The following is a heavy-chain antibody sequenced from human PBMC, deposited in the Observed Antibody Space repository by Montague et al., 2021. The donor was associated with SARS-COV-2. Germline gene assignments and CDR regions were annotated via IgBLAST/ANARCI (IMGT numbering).Heavy chain of an antibody. CDR2: IDWDDDK. V-gene: IGHV2-70*01. CDR1: GFSLSTSGMC. CDR3: ARTLHDILTGYYSFDY. D-gene: IGHD3-9*01. J-gene: IGHJ4*02. Sequence: PALVKPTQTLTLTCTFSGFSLSTSGMCVSWIRQPPGKALEWLALIDWDDDKYYSTSLKTRLTTSKDTSKNQVVLTMTNMDPVDTATYYCARTLHDILTGYYSFDYWGQETLVTVSS.